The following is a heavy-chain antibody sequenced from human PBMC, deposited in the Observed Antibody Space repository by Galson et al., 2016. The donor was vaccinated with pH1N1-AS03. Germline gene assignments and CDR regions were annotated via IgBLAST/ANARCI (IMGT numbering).Heavy chain of an antibody. CDR1: GFTFSNCG. J-gene: IGHJ6*02. CDR3: AKEGPPALLFYYAMDV. V-gene: IGHV3-23*01. CDR2: ISGSGEGT. Sequence: SLRLSCAASGFTFSNCGMSWVRQAPGKGLEWVAGISGSGEGTYYLDSVKGRFTISRDNSKNTVYLQMNSLRVEDTAVYYCAKEGPPALLFYYAMDVWVHGTTVTVS. D-gene: IGHD2-2*01.